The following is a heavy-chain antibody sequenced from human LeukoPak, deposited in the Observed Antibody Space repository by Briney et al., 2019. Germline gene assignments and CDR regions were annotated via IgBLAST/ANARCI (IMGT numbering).Heavy chain of an antibody. J-gene: IGHJ4*02. V-gene: IGHV3-30*02. CDR1: GFTFSSYG. CDR3: TKDSNWSSDY. Sequence: GGSLRLSCAASGFTFSSYGMHWVRQAPGKGLEWVAHIRYDGTKEYYADSVKGRFTISRDDSKNTLYLQMNSLRGEDTAVYYCTKDSNWSSDYWGQGTLVTVSS. D-gene: IGHD1-20*01. CDR2: IRYDGTKE.